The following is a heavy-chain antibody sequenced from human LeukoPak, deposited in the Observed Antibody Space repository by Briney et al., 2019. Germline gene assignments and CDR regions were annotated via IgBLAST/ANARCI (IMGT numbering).Heavy chain of an antibody. CDR2: IIPIFGTA. D-gene: IGHD3-16*02. CDR3: ARDASGDYVWGSYRLFDP. J-gene: IGHJ5*02. CDR1: GGTFSSYA. V-gene: IGHV1-69*13. Sequence: SVKVSCKASGGTFSSYAISWVRQAPGQGLEWMGGIIPIFGTANYAQKFQGRVTITADESTSTAYMELSSLRSEDTAVYYCARDASGDYVWGSYRLFDPWGQGTLVTVSS.